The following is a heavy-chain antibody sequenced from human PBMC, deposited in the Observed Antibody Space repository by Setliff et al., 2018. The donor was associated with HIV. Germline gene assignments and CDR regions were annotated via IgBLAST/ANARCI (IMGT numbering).Heavy chain of an antibody. CDR2: IFTSGSA. CDR3: ARPYSSSSYYYYHMDV. D-gene: IGHD6-6*01. CDR1: GGSISSTSHY. J-gene: IGHJ6*03. Sequence: SETLSLTCTVSGGSISSTSHYWTWIRQPAEKGLEWLGRIFTSGSASYNPSLESRVTFSVDTSKNQFALKLTSVTAADTAVYYCARPYSSSSYYYYHMDVWGKGTAVTVSS. V-gene: IGHV4-61*02.